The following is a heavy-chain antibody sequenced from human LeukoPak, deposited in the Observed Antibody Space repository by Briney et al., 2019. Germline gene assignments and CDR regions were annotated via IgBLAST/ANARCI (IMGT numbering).Heavy chain of an antibody. J-gene: IGHJ4*01. CDR3: ARHRDYYDT. D-gene: IGHD3-22*01. CDR1: GASINNNF. V-gene: IGHV4-59*08. Sequence: SETLSLTRTVSGASINNNFWTWIRQPPGKGLEWIGYIYSSGSANYNPSLKSRVIISGDTSKNQISLNLTSVTAADTAVYFCARHRDYYDTWGHGTLVTVSS. CDR2: IYSSGSA.